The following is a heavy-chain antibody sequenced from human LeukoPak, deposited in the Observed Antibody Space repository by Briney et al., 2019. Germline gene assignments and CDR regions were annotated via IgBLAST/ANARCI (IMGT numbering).Heavy chain of an antibody. Sequence: GGSLRLSCAASGFTFSRNWMTWVRQAPGKGLEWVANIKQDGSEKQYVDSVKGRFSISRDNDKNSLYLQMNSLRVDDTAVYYCARDPWGPGDQGGYNYGAYYWGQGTLVTVSS. CDR2: IKQDGSEK. V-gene: IGHV3-7*01. J-gene: IGHJ4*02. CDR3: ARDPWGPGDQGGYNYGAYY. CDR1: GFTFSRNW. D-gene: IGHD5-18*01.